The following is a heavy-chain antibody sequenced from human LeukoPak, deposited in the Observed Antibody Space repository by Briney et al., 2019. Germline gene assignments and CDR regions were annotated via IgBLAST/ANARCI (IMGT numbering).Heavy chain of an antibody. CDR3: TRDQVGVTPIDY. Sequence: YPGGSLRLSCAASGFTFSSYWMHWVRQAPGKGLVWVSRVNNDGSSTSYADSVKGRFTISRDNAKNTLYPQMNSLRAEDTAVYYCTRDQVGVTPIDYWGQGALVTASS. D-gene: IGHD1-26*01. J-gene: IGHJ4*02. CDR2: VNNDGSST. CDR1: GFTFSSYW. V-gene: IGHV3-74*01.